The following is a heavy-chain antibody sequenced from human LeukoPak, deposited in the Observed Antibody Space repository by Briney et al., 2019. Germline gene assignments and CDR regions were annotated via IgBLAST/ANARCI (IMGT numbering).Heavy chain of an antibody. D-gene: IGHD1-14*01. CDR2: IYYSGTT. J-gene: IGHJ5*02. CDR3: ARGRPYNVGLPPWFDP. Sequence: SETLSLTCTVSGGSISSNSDYWGWIRQPPGKGLEWIGSIYYSGTTYYNPSLKSRVTISVDTSRNQFSLNLSSMTAADTAIYYCARGRPYNVGLPPWFDPWGQGTLVTVSS. CDR1: GGSISSNSDY. V-gene: IGHV4-39*07.